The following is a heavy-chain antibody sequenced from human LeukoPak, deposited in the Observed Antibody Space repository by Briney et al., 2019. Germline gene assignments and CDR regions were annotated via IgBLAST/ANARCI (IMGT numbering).Heavy chain of an antibody. CDR3: ARGPYSSSWYVEYFQH. CDR1: GFTFSNYG. V-gene: IGHV3-30*02. Sequence: PGGSLRLSCGASGFTFSNYGMLWVRQAPGKGLEWVAFIRYDGNNKLYADSMKGRFTISRDNSKNTLYLHINSLRAEDTAVYYCARGPYSSSWYVEYFQHWGQGTLVTVSS. CDR2: IRYDGNNK. J-gene: IGHJ1*01. D-gene: IGHD6-13*01.